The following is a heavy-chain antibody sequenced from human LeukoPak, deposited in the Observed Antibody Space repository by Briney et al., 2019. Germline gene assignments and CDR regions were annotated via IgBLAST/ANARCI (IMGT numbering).Heavy chain of an antibody. J-gene: IGHJ3*02. D-gene: IGHD3-16*02. CDR3: ATIMITFGGVIVMPWAFDI. Sequence: ASVKVSCNVSGYTLTQLSMHWVRQAPGKGLEWMGGFDPEDGETIYAQKFQGRVTMTEDTSTDTAYMELSSLRSEDTAVYYCATIMITFGGVIVMPWAFDIWGQGTMVTVS. CDR2: FDPEDGET. CDR1: GYTLTQLS. V-gene: IGHV1-24*01.